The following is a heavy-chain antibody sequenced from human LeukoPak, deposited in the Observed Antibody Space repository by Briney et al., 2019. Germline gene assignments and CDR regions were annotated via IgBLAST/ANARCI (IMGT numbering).Heavy chain of an antibody. V-gene: IGHV3-48*03. CDR2: ISSSGSTI. D-gene: IGHD3-10*01. CDR1: GFTFSSYE. CDR3: ARADKAVGYYYYMDV. Sequence: TGGSLRLSCAASGFTFSSYEMNWVRQAPGKGLEWVSYISSSGSTIYYADSVKGRFTISRDNAKNSLYLQMNSLRAEDTAVYYCARADKAVGYYYYMDVWGKGTTVTVSS. J-gene: IGHJ6*03.